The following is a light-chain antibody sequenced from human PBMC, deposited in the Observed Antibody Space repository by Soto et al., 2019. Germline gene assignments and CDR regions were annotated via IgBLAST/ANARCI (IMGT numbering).Light chain of an antibody. CDR1: QSLLHSDGYTY. CDR3: QQLNNYPRT. V-gene: IGKV2-28*01. CDR2: LSS. Sequence: DIVMTQSPPSLSVTPGEPASISCRSSQSLLHSDGYTYVDWYVQRPGQSPQLLIYLSSNRASGVPDRLSGSGSGTDFTLTISSLQPEDFATYYCQQLNNYPRTFGQGTKVEIK. J-gene: IGKJ1*01.